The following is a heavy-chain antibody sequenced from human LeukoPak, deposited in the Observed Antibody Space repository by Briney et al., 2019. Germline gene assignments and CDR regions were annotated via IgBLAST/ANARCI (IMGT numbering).Heavy chain of an antibody. V-gene: IGHV3-23*01. CDR1: GFTFSSYA. Sequence: GGSLRLSCAASGFTFSSYAMRWVRQAPGKGLEWVSAISGSGGSTYYADSVKGRFTISRDNSKNTLYLQMNSLRAEDTAVYYCAKTPKYSSSSFQQMYYFDYWGQGTLVTVSS. CDR3: AKTPKYSSSSFQQMYYFDY. CDR2: ISGSGGST. D-gene: IGHD6-13*01. J-gene: IGHJ4*02.